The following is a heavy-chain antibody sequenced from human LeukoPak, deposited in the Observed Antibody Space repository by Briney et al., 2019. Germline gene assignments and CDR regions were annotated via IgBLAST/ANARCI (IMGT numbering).Heavy chain of an antibody. J-gene: IGHJ4*02. V-gene: IGHV1-8*01. D-gene: IGHD3-22*01. Sequence: ASVKVSCKASGYTFTSYDINWVRQATGQGLEWMGWMNPNGGNTGYAQKFQGRVTMTRDRSTSTVYMELSSLRSEDTAVYYCARDTRWYYYDSSVDYWGQGTLVTVSS. CDR3: ARDTRWYYYDSSVDY. CDR2: MNPNGGNT. CDR1: GYTFTSYD.